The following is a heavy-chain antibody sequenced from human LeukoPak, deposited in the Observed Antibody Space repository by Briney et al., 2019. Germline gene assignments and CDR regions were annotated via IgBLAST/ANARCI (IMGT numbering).Heavy chain of an antibody. Sequence: SQTLSLTCTVSGGSISSGSYYWSWIRQPAGKGLEWIGRIYTSGSTNYNPSLKSRVTISVDTSKNQFSLKLSSVTAADTAVYYCARIYDSSGYYQGDAFDIWGQGTMVTVSS. J-gene: IGHJ3*02. CDR3: ARIYDSSGYYQGDAFDI. CDR2: IYTSGST. CDR1: GGSISSGSYY. D-gene: IGHD3-22*01. V-gene: IGHV4-61*02.